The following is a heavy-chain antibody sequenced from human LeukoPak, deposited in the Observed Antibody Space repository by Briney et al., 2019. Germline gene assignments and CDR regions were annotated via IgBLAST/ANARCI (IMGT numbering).Heavy chain of an antibody. J-gene: IGHJ6*02. D-gene: IGHD4-17*01. Sequence: GGSLRLSCAASGFTFSSYAMGWVRHAPGKGREWVSGMSGRGYSTYYAHSVKGRFTISRDNPKNTLYLKMNSLRGEDTAVYYCAKDDGDGYYYGMDVWGQGTTVTVSS. V-gene: IGHV3-23*01. CDR1: GFTFSSYA. CDR3: AKDDGDGYYYGMDV. CDR2: MSGRGYST.